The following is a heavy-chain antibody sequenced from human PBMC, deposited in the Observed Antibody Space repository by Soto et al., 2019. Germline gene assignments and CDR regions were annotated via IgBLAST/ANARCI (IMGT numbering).Heavy chain of an antibody. CDR1: GGSISSYY. CDR3: ARRWGSAADY. J-gene: IGHJ4*02. CDR2: IYYSGST. Sequence: PSETLSLICTVSGGSISSYYWSWIRQPPGKGLEWIGYIYYSGSTNYNPSLKSRVTISVDTSKNQFSLKLSSVTAADTAVYYCARRWGSAADYWGQGTQVTVPS. V-gene: IGHV4-59*08. D-gene: IGHD2-15*01.